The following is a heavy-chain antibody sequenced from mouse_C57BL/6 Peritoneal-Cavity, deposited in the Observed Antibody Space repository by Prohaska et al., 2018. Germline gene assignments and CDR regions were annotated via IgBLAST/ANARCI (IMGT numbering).Heavy chain of an antibody. V-gene: IGHV11-2*01. J-gene: IGHJ1*03. D-gene: IGHD2-1*01. CDR1: GFTFSGFW. CDR3: MRYGNYWYFDV. CDR2: INSDGRAI. Sequence: EVQLLETGGGVVQPGGSRGLSCEGSGFTFSGFWKSWVRKTPGKTLYGIGDINSDGRAINYAPSIKDRFTIFRDNDKSTLYLQRSNVRSEDTATYYCMRYGNYWYFDVWGTGTTVTVSS.